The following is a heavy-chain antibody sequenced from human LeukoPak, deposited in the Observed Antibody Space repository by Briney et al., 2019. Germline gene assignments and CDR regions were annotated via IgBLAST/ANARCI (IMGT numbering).Heavy chain of an antibody. CDR3: ARGEGTPRTTGTTWVDY. V-gene: IGHV4-30-2*01. J-gene: IGHJ4*02. D-gene: IGHD1-1*01. CDR1: GGSISSGGYS. Sequence: PSETLSLTCAVSGGSISSGGYSWSWIRQPPGKGLEWIGYIYHSGSTYYNPSLKSRVTISVDRSKNQFSLKLSSVTAADTAVYYCARGEGTPRTTGTTWVDYWGQGTLVTVSS. CDR2: IYHSGST.